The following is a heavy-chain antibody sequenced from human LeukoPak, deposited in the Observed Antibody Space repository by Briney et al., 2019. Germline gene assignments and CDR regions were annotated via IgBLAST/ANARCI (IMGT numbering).Heavy chain of an antibody. CDR1: GGSISSSNW. CDR3: ASGPRRAVGTLWN. J-gene: IGHJ4*02. Sequence: PSETLSLTCVVSGGSISSSNWWSWVRQPPEKGLEWIGEIYHSGSTNYNPSLKSRVTISVDTSKNQFSMKLSSVTAADTAVYYCASGPRRAVGTLWNWGQGTLVTVSS. V-gene: IGHV4-4*02. D-gene: IGHD3-3*01. CDR2: IYHSGST.